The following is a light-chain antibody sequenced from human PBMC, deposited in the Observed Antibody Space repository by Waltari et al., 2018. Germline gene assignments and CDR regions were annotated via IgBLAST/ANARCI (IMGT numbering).Light chain of an antibody. CDR3: LQDYNYPWT. CDR1: QGIRND. Sequence: AIQMTQSPSSLSASVGDRVTITCRASQGIRNDLGWYQQKAGKAPKLLIHVASSLRSGVPSRFSGSGSGTEFTLTISSLQPEDFATYYCLQDYNYPWTFGQGTKVEIK. CDR2: VAS. J-gene: IGKJ1*01. V-gene: IGKV1-6*01.